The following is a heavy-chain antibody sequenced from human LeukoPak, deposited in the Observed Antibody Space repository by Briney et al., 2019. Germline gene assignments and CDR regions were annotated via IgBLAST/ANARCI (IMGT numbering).Heavy chain of an antibody. Sequence: ASVKVSCKASGYTFTSYDINWVRQATGQGLEWMGWMNPNSGNTGYAQKFQGRVTITRNTSISTAYMELSSLRSEDTAVYYCARGVYYDSSGQRSNWLDPWGQGTLVTVSS. J-gene: IGHJ5*02. D-gene: IGHD3-22*01. V-gene: IGHV1-8*03. CDR3: ARGVYYDSSGQRSNWLDP. CDR1: GYTFTSYD. CDR2: MNPNSGNT.